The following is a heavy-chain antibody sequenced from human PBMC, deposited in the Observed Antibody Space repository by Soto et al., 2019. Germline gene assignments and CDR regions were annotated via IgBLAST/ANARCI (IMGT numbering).Heavy chain of an antibody. V-gene: IGHV3-21*02. CDR3: ARDGATMVRGVTVRIDY. J-gene: IGHJ4*02. CDR1: GFTFSSYS. D-gene: IGHD3-10*01. Sequence: EVQLVESGGGLVKPGGSLRLSCAASGFTFSSYSMNWVRQAPGKGLEWVSSISVSSSYIYYADSVKGRFSISRDNARNSLYLQMNSLRAEDTAVYYCARDGATMVRGVTVRIDYWGQGTLVTVSS. CDR2: ISVSSSYI.